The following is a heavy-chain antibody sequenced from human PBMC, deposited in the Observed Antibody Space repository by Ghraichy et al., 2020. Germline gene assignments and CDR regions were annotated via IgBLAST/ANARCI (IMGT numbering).Heavy chain of an antibody. CDR2: IKQDGSDK. CDR3: ARDSGGSLDY. J-gene: IGHJ4*02. CDR1: GFSFSSYW. D-gene: IGHD2-15*01. V-gene: IGHV3-7*03. Sequence: GRSLRLSCAASGFSFSSYWMAWVRQAPGKGLEWVANIKQDGSDKNYVDSVKGRFTISRDNAKNSLYLQMNSLRSEDTAVYYCARDSGGSLDYWGQGTLVTVSS.